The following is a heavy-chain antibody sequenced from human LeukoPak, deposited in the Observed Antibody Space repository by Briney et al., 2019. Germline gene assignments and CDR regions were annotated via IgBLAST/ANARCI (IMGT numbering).Heavy chain of an antibody. CDR2: IWHDGSSE. J-gene: IGHJ4*02. CDR1: GFTFTTYG. D-gene: IGHD6-13*01. CDR3: ARDRLSSSQNNYIDY. Sequence: GSLRLSCAASGFTFTTYGMHWVRQAPGKGLEGVALIWHDGSSEYYAESVKGRFSISRDTSKNTVYLQMNSLRAEDTAMYHCARDRLSSSQNNYIDYWGQGTLVTVSS. V-gene: IGHV3-33*01.